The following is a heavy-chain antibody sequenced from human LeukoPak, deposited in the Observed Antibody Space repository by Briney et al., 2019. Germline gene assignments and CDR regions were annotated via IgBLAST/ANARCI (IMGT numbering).Heavy chain of an antibody. CDR1: GFTFSSYA. V-gene: IGHV3-23*01. J-gene: IGHJ3*02. Sequence: GGSLRLSCAASGFTFSSYAMSWVRQAPGKGLEWVSGISGSGGSSYYADSVRGRFTISRDNSENRLHLQMNSLRAEDSAVYYCAKVRWSSSSPIAFDIWGRGTMVTVSS. CDR3: AKVRWSSSSPIAFDI. D-gene: IGHD6-6*01. CDR2: ISGSGGSS.